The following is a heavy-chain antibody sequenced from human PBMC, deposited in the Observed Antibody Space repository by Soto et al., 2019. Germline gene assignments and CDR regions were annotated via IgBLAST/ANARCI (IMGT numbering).Heavy chain of an antibody. CDR3: ASWDSSSRSDWFDP. Sequence: SAKASCKASGGTISSYTISWLRQAPGQGLEWMGRIIPILGIANYAQKFQGRVTITADKSTSTAYMELSSLRSEDTAGYYWASWDSSSRSDWFDPWGQGTLVTVSS. V-gene: IGHV1-69*02. D-gene: IGHD6-13*01. J-gene: IGHJ5*02. CDR2: IIPILGIA. CDR1: GGTISSYT.